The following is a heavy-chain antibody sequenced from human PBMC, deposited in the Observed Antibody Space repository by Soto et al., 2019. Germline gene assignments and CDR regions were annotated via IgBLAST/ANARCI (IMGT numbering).Heavy chain of an antibody. V-gene: IGHV1-69*13. CDR3: ARDPYYYDSSGYYVHYFDY. J-gene: IGHJ4*02. Sequence: SVKVSCKASGGTFSSYAISWVRQAPGQGXEWMGGIIPIFGTANYAQKFQGRVTITADESTSTAYMELSSLRSEDTAVYYCARDPYYYDSSGYYVHYFDYWGQGTLVTVSS. D-gene: IGHD3-22*01. CDR2: IIPIFGTA. CDR1: GGTFSSYA.